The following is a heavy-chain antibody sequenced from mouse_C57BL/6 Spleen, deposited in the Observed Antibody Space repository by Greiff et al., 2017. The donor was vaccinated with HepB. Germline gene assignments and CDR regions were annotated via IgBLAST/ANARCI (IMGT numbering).Heavy chain of an antibody. Sequence: VMLVESGAELVKPGASVKMSCKASGYTFTTYPIEWMKQNHGKSLEWIGNFHPYNDDTKYNEKFKGKATLTVEKSSSTVYLELSRLTSDDSAVYYCARGGDLYSNAMDYWGQGTSVTVSS. CDR3: ARGGDLYSNAMDY. J-gene: IGHJ4*01. CDR1: GYTFTTYP. CDR2: FHPYNDDT. D-gene: IGHD2-1*01. V-gene: IGHV1-47*01.